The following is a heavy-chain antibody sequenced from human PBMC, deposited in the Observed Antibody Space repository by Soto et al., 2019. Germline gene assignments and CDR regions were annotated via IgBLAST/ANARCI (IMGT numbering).Heavy chain of an antibody. CDR3: GLKSGSPGDYYAGMDV. CDR1: GYTFSAYW. D-gene: IGHD1-26*01. CDR2: IDPSDSYT. V-gene: IGHV5-10-1*01. Sequence: GESLKISCKGSGYTFSAYWITWVRQMPGEGPEWMGRIDPSDSYTNYGPSFQGHVTFSADKSISTAYLQWDSLKASDTAMYYCGLKSGSPGDYYAGMDVWGQGTTVTVSS. J-gene: IGHJ6*02.